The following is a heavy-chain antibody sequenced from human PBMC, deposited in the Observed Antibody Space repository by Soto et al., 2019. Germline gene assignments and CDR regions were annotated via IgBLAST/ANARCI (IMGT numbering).Heavy chain of an antibody. CDR3: AKDNIAARRSNYYYYGMDV. Sequence: PGGSLRLSCAASGFTFDDYTMHWVRQAPGKGLEWVSLISWDGGSTYYADSVKGRFTISRDNSKNSLYLQMNSLRTEDTALYYCAKDNIAARRSNYYYYGMDVWGQGTTVTVSS. CDR2: ISWDGGST. CDR1: GFTFDDYT. D-gene: IGHD6-13*01. V-gene: IGHV3-43*01. J-gene: IGHJ6*02.